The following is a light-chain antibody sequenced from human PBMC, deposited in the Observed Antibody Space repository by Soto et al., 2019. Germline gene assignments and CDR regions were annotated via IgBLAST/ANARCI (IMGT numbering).Light chain of an antibody. Sequence: EIVLTQSPATLSLSPGERATLSCRASQSVSSYLAWYQQKPGQAPRLLIYDASNRATGIPARFSGSGSGTDLTLTISSLEPEGFAVYYCQQRSNWPRGTFGGGTKVEIK. CDR3: QQRSNWPRGT. J-gene: IGKJ4*01. V-gene: IGKV3-11*01. CDR2: DAS. CDR1: QSVSSY.